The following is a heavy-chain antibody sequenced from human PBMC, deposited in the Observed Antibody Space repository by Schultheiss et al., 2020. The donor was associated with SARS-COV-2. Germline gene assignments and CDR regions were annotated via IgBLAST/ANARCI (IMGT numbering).Heavy chain of an antibody. D-gene: IGHD6-13*01. J-gene: IGHJ1*01. V-gene: IGHV3-48*01. Sequence: GGSLRLSCAASGFTVSSNYMSWVRQAPGKGLEWVSYISSSGSTIYYADSVKGRFTISRDNSKNTLYLQMNSLRAEDTAVYYCAKYRRAAVYWGQGTLVTVSS. CDR3: AKYRRAAVY. CDR1: GFTVSSNY. CDR2: ISSSGSTI.